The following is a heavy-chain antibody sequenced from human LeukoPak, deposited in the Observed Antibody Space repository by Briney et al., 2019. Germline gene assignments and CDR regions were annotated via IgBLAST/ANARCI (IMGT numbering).Heavy chain of an antibody. CDR3: ARDELSRTFYFDY. V-gene: IGHV3-7*03. Sequence: GGSLRLSCAASGFTFSSYWMSWVRQAPGKGLEWVANIKQDGSEKYYVDSVKGRFTISRDNAKNSLYLQMNGLRAEDTAVYYCARDELSRTFYFDYWGQGTLVTVSS. J-gene: IGHJ4*02. CDR2: IKQDGSEK. D-gene: IGHD3-16*02. CDR1: GFTFSSYW.